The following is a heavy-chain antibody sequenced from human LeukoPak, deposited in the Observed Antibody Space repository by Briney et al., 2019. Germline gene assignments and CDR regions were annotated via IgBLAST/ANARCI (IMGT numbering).Heavy chain of an antibody. Sequence: GGSLRPSCVASGLTFDDYGMSWVRQAPGKGLEWVSGINWNGGTTTYADSVKGRFTISRDNAKNSLYLQMNSLRVEDTAFYYCARNSGANVYTYSFQYWSRGTLVTVSS. CDR2: INWNGGTT. CDR3: ARNSGANVYTYSFQY. CDR1: GLTFDDYG. D-gene: IGHD1-26*01. J-gene: IGHJ4*02. V-gene: IGHV3-20*04.